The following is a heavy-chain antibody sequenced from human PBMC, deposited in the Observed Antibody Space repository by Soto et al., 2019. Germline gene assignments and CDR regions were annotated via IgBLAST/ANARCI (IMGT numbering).Heavy chain of an antibody. J-gene: IGHJ6*02. Sequence: PGGSLRLSCAASGFTFSSYGMHWVRQAPGKGLEWVAVIWYDGSNKYYADSVKGRFTISRDNSKNTLYLQMNSLRAEDTAAYYCAREGDTAAYYYYGMDVWGQGTTVTVSS. V-gene: IGHV3-33*01. CDR3: AREGDTAAYYYYGMDV. D-gene: IGHD5-18*01. CDR1: GFTFSSYG. CDR2: IWYDGSNK.